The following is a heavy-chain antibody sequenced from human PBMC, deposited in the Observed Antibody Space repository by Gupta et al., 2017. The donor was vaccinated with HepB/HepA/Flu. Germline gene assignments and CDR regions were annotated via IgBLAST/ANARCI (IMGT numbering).Heavy chain of an antibody. D-gene: IGHD3-16*01. Sequence: EVQLLESGGGLVQPGGSLRLSCAASGFPFSSYVMSWVRQAPGKGLEWVSRIGGSATGEITNYADSVKGRCTISRDNSQNTMYLQMSSLRVEDTAIYYCTKDGVFDYWGQGTLVTVSS. CDR3: TKDGVFDY. CDR1: GFPFSSYV. J-gene: IGHJ4*02. V-gene: IGHV3-23*01. CDR2: IGGSATGEIT.